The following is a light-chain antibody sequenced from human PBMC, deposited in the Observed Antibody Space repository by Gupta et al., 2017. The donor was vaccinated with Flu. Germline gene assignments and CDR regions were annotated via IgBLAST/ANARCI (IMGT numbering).Light chain of an antibody. CDR3: QSADITGASRV. CDR2: KDT. J-gene: IGLJ3*02. Sequence: YQLTQAPAMSVSPGQTATITCSGSALSKQYVYWYRQRPGQAPVLLIYKDTERDSGIPERISGSRSGTRVTLTIRGVQTEDEADYYCQSADITGASRVFGGGT. CDR1: ALSKQY. V-gene: IGLV3-25*02.